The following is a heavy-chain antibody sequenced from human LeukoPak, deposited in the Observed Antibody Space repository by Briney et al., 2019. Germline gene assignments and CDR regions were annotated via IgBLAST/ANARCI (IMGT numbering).Heavy chain of an antibody. Sequence: SETLSLTCTVSGGSISSGGYYWSWIRQPPGKGLEWIGEINHSGSTNYNPSLKSRVTISVDTSKNQFSLKLSSVTAADTAVYYCASNYYDSSGYWGQGTLVTVSS. V-gene: IGHV4-39*07. CDR3: ASNYYDSSGY. J-gene: IGHJ4*02. CDR2: INHSGST. CDR1: GGSISSGGYY. D-gene: IGHD3-22*01.